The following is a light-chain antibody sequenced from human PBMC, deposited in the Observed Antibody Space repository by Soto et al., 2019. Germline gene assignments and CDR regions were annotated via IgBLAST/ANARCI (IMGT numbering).Light chain of an antibody. CDR2: KAS. CDR3: KQYNSYPYT. CDR1: QSISSW. V-gene: IGKV1-5*03. J-gene: IGKJ2*01. Sequence: DIQMTQSPSTLSASVGDRVTITCRASQSISSWLAWYQQKPGKAPNLLIYKASSLESGVPSRFSGSGSGTEFTLTISSLQPDDFATYYCKQYNSYPYTFGQGTKLEIK.